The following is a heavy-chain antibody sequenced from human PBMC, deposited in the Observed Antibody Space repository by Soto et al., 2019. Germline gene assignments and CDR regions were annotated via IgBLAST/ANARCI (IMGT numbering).Heavy chain of an antibody. CDR1: GFTFSSYW. CDR2: INSDGSST. Sequence: PGGSLRLSCAASGFTFSSYWMHWVRQAPGKGLVWVSRINSDGSSTCYADSVKGRFTISRDNAKDTLYLQMNSLRAEDTAVYYCARGNPYCSSTSCYSTEENYYYYYGMDVGGQETTVTVSS. J-gene: IGHJ6*02. V-gene: IGHV3-74*01. D-gene: IGHD2-2*01. CDR3: ARGNPYCSSTSCYSTEENYYYYYGMDV.